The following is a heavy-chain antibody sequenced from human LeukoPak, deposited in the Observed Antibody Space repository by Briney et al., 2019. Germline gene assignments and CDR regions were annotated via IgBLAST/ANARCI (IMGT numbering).Heavy chain of an antibody. D-gene: IGHD4-17*01. CDR1: GGSISSSSYY. CDR2: IYFSGST. Sequence: SETLSLTCTVPGGSISSSSYYWGWIRQPPGKGLEWIGSIYFSGSTYYNPSLKSRVSISVDTSKNQFSLRLSSVTAADTAIYYCARHHGFPTTVNWFDPWGQGTLVTVSS. CDR3: ARHHGFPTTVNWFDP. V-gene: IGHV4-39*01. J-gene: IGHJ5*02.